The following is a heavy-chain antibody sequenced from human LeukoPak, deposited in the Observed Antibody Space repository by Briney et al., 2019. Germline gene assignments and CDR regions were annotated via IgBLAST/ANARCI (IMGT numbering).Heavy chain of an antibody. Sequence: SQTLSLTCTVSRGSISSGAYYWSWIRQHPGKGLEWLGYIYHSGSTYYNPSLESRISISLDTSKNQFSLKLSSVTAADTAVYYCARGSRGGDNYWGQGTLVTVSS. D-gene: IGHD2-21*02. V-gene: IGHV4-31*03. CDR1: RGSISSGAYY. J-gene: IGHJ4*02. CDR3: ARGSRGGDNY. CDR2: IYHSGST.